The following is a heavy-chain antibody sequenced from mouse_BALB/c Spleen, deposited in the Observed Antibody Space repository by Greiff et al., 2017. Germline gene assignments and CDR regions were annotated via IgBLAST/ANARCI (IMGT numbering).Heavy chain of an antibody. Sequence: VKLMESGAELARPGASVKLSCKASGYTFTSYWMQWVKQRPGQGLEWIGAIYPGDGDTRYTQKFKGKATLTADKSSSTAYMQLSSLASEDSAVYYCARDGRPDYWGQGTTLTVSS. CDR2: IYPGDGDT. V-gene: IGHV1-87*01. D-gene: IGHD3-1*01. CDR1: GYTFTSYW. CDR3: ARDGRPDY. J-gene: IGHJ2*01.